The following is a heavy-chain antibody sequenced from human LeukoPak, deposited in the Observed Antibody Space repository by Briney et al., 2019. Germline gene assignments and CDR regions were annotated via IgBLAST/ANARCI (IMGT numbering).Heavy chain of an antibody. CDR1: GLTFSSYA. CDR2: ISGSGGST. J-gene: IGHJ1*01. Sequence: GGSLRLSCAASGLTFSSYAMSWVRQAPGKGLEWVSAISGSGGSTYYADSVKGRFTISRDNSKNTLYLQMNSLRAEDTAVYYCAKTVIVVVIEYFQHWGQGTLVTVSS. D-gene: IGHD3-22*01. V-gene: IGHV3-23*01. CDR3: AKTVIVVVIEYFQH.